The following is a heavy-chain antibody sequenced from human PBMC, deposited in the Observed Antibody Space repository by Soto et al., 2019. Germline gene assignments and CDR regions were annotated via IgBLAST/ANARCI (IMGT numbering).Heavy chain of an antibody. Sequence: ASVKVSCKASGYTFTSYDINWVRQATGQGLEWMGWMNPNSGNTGYAQKFQGRVTMTRNTSISTAYMELSSLRSEDTAVYYCARGAGGYDSSGYNYYYYYGMAVWGQGTTVTVSS. V-gene: IGHV1-8*01. CDR1: GYTFTSYD. D-gene: IGHD3-22*01. CDR3: ARGAGGYDSSGYNYYYYYGMAV. CDR2: MNPNSGNT. J-gene: IGHJ6*02.